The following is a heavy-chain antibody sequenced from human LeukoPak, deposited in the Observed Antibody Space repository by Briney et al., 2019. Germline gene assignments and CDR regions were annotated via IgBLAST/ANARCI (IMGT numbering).Heavy chain of an antibody. CDR1: GYTFTGYY. D-gene: IGHD1-1*01. Sequence: GASVKVSCKASGYTFTGYYMHWVRQAPGQGLEWMGWINPNSGGTNYAQKFQGRVTMTRDTSISTAYMELSRLRSDDTAVYYCARAGKVETGTTSRYYWGQGTLVTVSS. V-gene: IGHV1-2*02. CDR3: ARAGKVETGTTSRYY. CDR2: INPNSGGT. J-gene: IGHJ4*02.